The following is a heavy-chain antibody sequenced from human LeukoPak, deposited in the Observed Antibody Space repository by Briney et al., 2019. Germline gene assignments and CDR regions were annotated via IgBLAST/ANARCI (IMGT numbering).Heavy chain of an antibody. Sequence: PSETLSLTCTVSGDSISTTGHYWGWIRQPPGKGLEWIGCVSHSGTTYYNPSLKSRATISLDTSKNQFSLKLISVTAADTAVYYCAQRGSTRRGWSQKDRYYYYGMDVWGQGTTVTVSS. V-gene: IGHV4-39*01. CDR1: GDSISTTGHY. CDR3: AQRGSTRRGWSQKDRYYYYGMDV. CDR2: VSHSGTT. J-gene: IGHJ6*02. D-gene: IGHD6-19*01.